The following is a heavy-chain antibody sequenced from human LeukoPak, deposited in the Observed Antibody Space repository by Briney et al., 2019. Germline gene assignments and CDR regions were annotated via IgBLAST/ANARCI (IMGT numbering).Heavy chain of an antibody. CDR1: GFTFSSYG. D-gene: IGHD2-15*01. Sequence: GGSLRLSCAASGFTFSSYGMHWVRQAPGKGLEWVAFIRYDGSNKYYADSVKGRFTISRDNSKNTLYLQMNSLRAEDTAVYYCAKRVPYCSGGSCLGYWGQGTLVTVSS. CDR2: IRYDGSNK. CDR3: AKRVPYCSGGSCLGY. J-gene: IGHJ4*02. V-gene: IGHV3-30*02.